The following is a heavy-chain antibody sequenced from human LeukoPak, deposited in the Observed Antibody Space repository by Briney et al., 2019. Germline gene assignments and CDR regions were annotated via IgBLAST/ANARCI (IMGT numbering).Heavy chain of an antibody. CDR3: AKDLFSLYYYGSGSYYNGES. CDR1: GFTFSSYG. D-gene: IGHD3-10*01. V-gene: IGHV3-30*18. Sequence: PGGSLRLSCAASGFTFSSYGMHWVRQAPGKGLEWVAVISYDGSNKYYADSVKGRFTISRDNSKNTLYLQMNSLRAEDTVVYYCAKDLFSLYYYGSGSYYNGESWGQGTLVTVSS. J-gene: IGHJ5*02. CDR2: ISYDGSNK.